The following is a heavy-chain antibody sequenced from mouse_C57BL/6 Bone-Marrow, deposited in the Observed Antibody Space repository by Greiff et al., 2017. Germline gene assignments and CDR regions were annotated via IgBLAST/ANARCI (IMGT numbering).Heavy chain of an antibody. CDR1: GFTFSDAW. J-gene: IGHJ2*01. CDR2: IRNKANNHAT. Sequence: EVQLVESGGGLVQPGGSMKLTCAASGFTFSDAWMDWVRQSPEKGREWVAEIRNKANNHATYYGESVKGRFTISRDYSKSSVYLQWNSLRAEDTGIYCCTRYSNGDYWGQGTTLTVSS. V-gene: IGHV6-6*01. CDR3: TRYSNGDY. D-gene: IGHD2-5*01.